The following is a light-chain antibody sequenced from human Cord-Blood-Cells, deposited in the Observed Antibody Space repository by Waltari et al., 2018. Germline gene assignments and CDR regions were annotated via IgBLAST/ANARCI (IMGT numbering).Light chain of an antibody. CDR2: DVS. CDR1: SSDVGGSNY. V-gene: IGLV2-11*01. J-gene: IGLJ3*02. CDR3: CSYAGSYTWV. Sequence: QSALTQPRSVSGSPGQSVTISCTGTSSDVGGSNYVPGYQQPPGKAPKLMIYDVSKRPSGVPDRFSGSKSGNTASLTISGLQAEDEADYYCCSYAGSYTWVFGGGTKLTVL.